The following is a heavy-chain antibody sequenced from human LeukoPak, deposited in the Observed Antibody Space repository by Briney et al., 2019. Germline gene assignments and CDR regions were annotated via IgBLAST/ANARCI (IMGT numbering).Heavy chain of an antibody. V-gene: IGHV1-8*01. CDR3: ARVRYSGYDSLGY. Sequence: ASVKVSCKASGYTFTSYDINWVRQATGQGLEWKGWMNPNSGNTGYAQKFQGRVTMTRSTSISTVYMELSSLRSEDTAVYYCARVRYSGYDSLGYWGQGTLVTVSS. CDR2: MNPNSGNT. D-gene: IGHD5-12*01. CDR1: GYTFTSYD. J-gene: IGHJ4*02.